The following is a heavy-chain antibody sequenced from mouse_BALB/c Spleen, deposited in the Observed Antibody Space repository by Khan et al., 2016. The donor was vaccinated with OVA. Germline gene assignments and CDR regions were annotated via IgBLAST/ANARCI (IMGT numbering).Heavy chain of an antibody. J-gene: IGHJ3*01. CDR3: ARNYDYDEGLAY. Sequence: QVQLKESGPGLVQPSQSLSITCTVSGFSLTTYGVHWVRQSPGKRLEWLGVIWSGGSTDYNAAFISRLSISKDNSKSQVFFKMNSLQANDTAIYYCARNYDYDEGLAYWGQGTLVTVSA. V-gene: IGHV2-2*02. D-gene: IGHD2-4*01. CDR2: IWSGGST. CDR1: GFSLTTYG.